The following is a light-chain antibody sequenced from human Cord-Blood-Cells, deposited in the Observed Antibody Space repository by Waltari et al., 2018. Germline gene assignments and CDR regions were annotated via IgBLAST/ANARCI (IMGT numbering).Light chain of an antibody. CDR1: QGIINS. Sequence: DIQMTQSPSSLSASVGDRVTLTCRASQGIINSLAWYQQKPGKTPKLLLYAESRLESGVPSRFSGSGSGTDYTLTISSLQPEDFATYYCQQYYSTPWTFGQGTKVEIK. J-gene: IGKJ1*01. V-gene: IGKV1-NL1*01. CDR2: AES. CDR3: QQYYSTPWT.